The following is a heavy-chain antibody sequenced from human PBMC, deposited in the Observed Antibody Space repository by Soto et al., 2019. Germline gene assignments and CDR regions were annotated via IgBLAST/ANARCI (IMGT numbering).Heavy chain of an antibody. CDR2: ISRDGRTT. CDR3: AGEGASGY. V-gene: IGHV3-30*03. CDR1: GFTVSSYG. D-gene: IGHD2-21*01. J-gene: IGHJ4*02. Sequence: QVQLEESGGGVVQPGRSLRLSCAVSGFTVSSYGMHWVRQAPGKGLEWVAVISRDGRTTFYADSVKGRFTISKDNSRNTPCLEMNSLRDGDMAVYYCAGEGASGYWGQGTLVTVSS.